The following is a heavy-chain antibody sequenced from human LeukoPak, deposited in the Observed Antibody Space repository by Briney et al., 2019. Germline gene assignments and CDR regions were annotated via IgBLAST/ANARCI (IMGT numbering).Heavy chain of an antibody. J-gene: IGHJ6*02. Sequence: GGSLRLSCAASGFIFGDYYMSWIRQAPGKGLEWVSYISAVTGYTNYGDSVKGRFTISRDNAKNSLYLQMDSLRAGDTAVYYCARVGQDCYYGMDIWGQGTTVTVPS. D-gene: IGHD2-21*01. CDR1: GFIFGDYY. V-gene: IGHV3-11*06. CDR2: ISAVTGYT. CDR3: ARVGQDCYYGMDI.